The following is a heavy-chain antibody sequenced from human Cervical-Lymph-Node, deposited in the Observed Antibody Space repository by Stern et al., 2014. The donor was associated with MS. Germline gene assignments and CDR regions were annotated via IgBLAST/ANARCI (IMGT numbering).Heavy chain of an antibody. J-gene: IGHJ4*02. CDR2: ISYDGSNK. Sequence: VQLVQYGGGVVQPGRSLRLSCAASGFTFSSYGMHWVRQAPGKGLEWVAVISYDGSNKYYADSVKGRFTISRDNSKNTLYLQMNSLRAEDTAVYYCAKDGDMIVVTLDYWGQGTLVTVSS. V-gene: IGHV3-30*18. CDR3: AKDGDMIVVTLDY. D-gene: IGHD3-22*01. CDR1: GFTFSSYG.